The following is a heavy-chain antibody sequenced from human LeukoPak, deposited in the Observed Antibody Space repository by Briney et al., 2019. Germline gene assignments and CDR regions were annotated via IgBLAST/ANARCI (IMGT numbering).Heavy chain of an antibody. CDR2: IIPIFGTA. J-gene: IGHJ6*03. Sequence: SVKVSCKASGGTFSSYAISWVRQAPGQGLEWMGGIIPIFGTANYAQKFQGGVTITADESTSTAYMELSSLRSEDTAVYYCACGSVYYYYMDVWGKGTTVTVSS. V-gene: IGHV1-69*13. CDR3: ACGSVYYYYMDV. CDR1: GGTFSSYA. D-gene: IGHD3-10*01.